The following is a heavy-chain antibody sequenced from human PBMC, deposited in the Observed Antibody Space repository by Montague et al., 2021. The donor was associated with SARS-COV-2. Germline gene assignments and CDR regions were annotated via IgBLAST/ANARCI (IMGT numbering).Heavy chain of an antibody. CDR2: IFRSGAT. V-gene: IGHV4-59*01. CDR3: ARTSRGSRYFYGVDV. J-gene: IGHJ6*02. D-gene: IGHD3-10*01. CDR1: GDSISDYY. Sequence: SETLSLTCTVSGDSISDYYWSWIRQPPGMGLEWIGYIFRSGATNYNPPLKSRVIISLDTSKIQFSLRLSSVTAADTAIYCCARTSRGSRYFYGVDVWGQGTTVTVSS.